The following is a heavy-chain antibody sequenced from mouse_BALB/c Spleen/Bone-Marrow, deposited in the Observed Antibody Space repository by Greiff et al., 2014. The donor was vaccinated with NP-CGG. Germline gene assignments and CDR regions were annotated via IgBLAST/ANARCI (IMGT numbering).Heavy chain of an antibody. CDR2: IGPANGNT. CDR1: GFNIKDTY. Sequence: VHVKQSGAELVKPGASVKLSCTASGFNIKDTYMHWVKQRPEQGLEWIGRIGPANGNTKYDPKFQGKATITADTSSNTAYLQLSSLTSEDTAVYYCATYYYGSSWGFAYWGQGTLVTVSA. D-gene: IGHD1-1*01. J-gene: IGHJ3*01. V-gene: IGHV14-3*02. CDR3: ATYYYGSSWGFAY.